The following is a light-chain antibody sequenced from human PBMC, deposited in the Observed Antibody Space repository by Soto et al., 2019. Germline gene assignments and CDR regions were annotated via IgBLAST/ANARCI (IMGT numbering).Light chain of an antibody. V-gene: IGKV3D-11*03. Sequence: EIVLTQSPATLSSFPGDRVTLSCRASQYINTRLAWYQHRPGQAPRLLIYQTSLRAAGIPARFSASGSGTDFTLTISRLEPEDFAVYYCQQYDILPWTFGQGTKVDI. J-gene: IGKJ1*01. CDR1: QYINTR. CDR3: QQYDILPWT. CDR2: QTS.